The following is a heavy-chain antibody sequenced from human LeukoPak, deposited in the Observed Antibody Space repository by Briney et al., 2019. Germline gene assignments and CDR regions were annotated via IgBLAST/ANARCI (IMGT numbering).Heavy chain of an antibody. V-gene: IGHV1-18*01. J-gene: IGHJ4*02. CDR3: ARFGIVVVPAASKGGDY. D-gene: IGHD2-2*01. CDR2: ISAYNGNT. CDR1: GYTFTSYG. Sequence: GASVRVSCKPSGYTFTSYGISWVRQAPGQGLEWMGWISAYNGNTNYAQKLQGRVTMTTDTSTSTAYMELRSLRSDDTAVYYCARFGIVVVPAASKGGDYWGQGTLVTVSS.